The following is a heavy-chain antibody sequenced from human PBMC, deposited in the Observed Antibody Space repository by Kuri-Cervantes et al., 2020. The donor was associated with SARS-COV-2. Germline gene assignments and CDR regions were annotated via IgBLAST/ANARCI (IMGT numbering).Heavy chain of an antibody. CDR1: GFPFSNFG. CDR3: AKPFHDYSDYGGAFDI. D-gene: IGHD4-11*01. Sequence: GESLKISCADSGFPFSNFGMHWVRQAPGKGLEWVAIISYDTTNKYYADSVKGRFTVSRDDSKSTLYLQMDSLRTEDTALYYCAKPFHDYSDYGGAFDIWGLGTVVTVSS. V-gene: IGHV3-30*18. J-gene: IGHJ3*02. CDR2: ISYDTTNK.